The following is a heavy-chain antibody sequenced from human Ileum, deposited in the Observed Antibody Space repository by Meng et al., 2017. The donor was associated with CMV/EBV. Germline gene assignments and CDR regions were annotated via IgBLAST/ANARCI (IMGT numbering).Heavy chain of an antibody. CDR3: ASFKQQLAGGTYWYFDL. J-gene: IGHJ2*01. V-gene: IGHV3-66*02. CDR1: FTVNTNA. CDR2: IYGGVTT. D-gene: IGHD6-13*01. Sequence: FTVNTNAMSWVRQAPGKGLEWVSFIYGGVTTSYAYSVKGRFTISRDNSRNTLYLQMNSLRAEDTAVYYCASFKQQLAGGTYWYFDLWGRGTLVTVSS.